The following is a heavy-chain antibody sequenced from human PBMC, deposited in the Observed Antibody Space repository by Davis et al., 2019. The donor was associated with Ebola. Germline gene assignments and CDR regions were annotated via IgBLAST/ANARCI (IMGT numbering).Heavy chain of an antibody. CDR1: GYTFTSYA. D-gene: IGHD3-22*01. Sequence: AASVKVSCKASGYTFTSYAMHWVRQAPGQRLEWMGWISAYNGNTNYAQKLQGRVTMTTDTSTSTAYMELRSLRSDDTAVYYCARGITMIVVAYYFDYWGQGTLVTVSS. CDR2: ISAYNGNT. V-gene: IGHV1-18*01. CDR3: ARGITMIVVAYYFDY. J-gene: IGHJ4*02.